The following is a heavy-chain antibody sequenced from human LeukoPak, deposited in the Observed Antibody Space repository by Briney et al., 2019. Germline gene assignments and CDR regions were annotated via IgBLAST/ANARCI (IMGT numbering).Heavy chain of an antibody. D-gene: IGHD6-19*01. CDR1: GFTFSSYG. V-gene: IGHV3-33*06. CDR3: AKVAAHSSGWYDY. Sequence: GGSLRLSCAASGFTFSSYGMHWVRQAPGKGLEWVAVIWYDGSNKYYADSVKGRFTISRDNSKNKMYLQMNSLRAEDTAVYYCAKVAAHSSGWYDYWGQGTLVTVSS. CDR2: IWYDGSNK. J-gene: IGHJ4*02.